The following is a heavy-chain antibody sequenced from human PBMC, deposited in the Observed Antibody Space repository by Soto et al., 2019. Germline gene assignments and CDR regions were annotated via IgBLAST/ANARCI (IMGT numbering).Heavy chain of an antibody. CDR3: ARPTYYYDSGYAFDI. V-gene: IGHV3-30-3*01. CDR1: GFTFSSYA. CDR2: ISYDGSNK. J-gene: IGHJ3*02. D-gene: IGHD3-22*01. Sequence: GGSLRLSCAASGFTFSSYAMHWVRQAPGKGLEWVAVISYDGSNKYYADSVKGRFTFSRDNSKNTLYLQMNSLRAEDTAVYYCARPTYYYDSGYAFDIWGQGTMVTVSS.